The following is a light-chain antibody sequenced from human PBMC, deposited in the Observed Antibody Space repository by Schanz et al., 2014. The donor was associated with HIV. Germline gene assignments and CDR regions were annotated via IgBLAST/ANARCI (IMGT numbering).Light chain of an antibody. CDR3: ATWDDSLNGVV. Sequence: QSVLTQPPSASGTPGQRVSISCSGSSSNIESYSVYWYQQLPGTAPKLLIYKDTHRPSGVPDRFSGSKSGTSASLAISGLQSADEAEYYCATWDDSLNGVVFGGGTKLTVL. CDR1: SSNIESYS. J-gene: IGLJ3*02. CDR2: KDT. V-gene: IGLV1-44*01.